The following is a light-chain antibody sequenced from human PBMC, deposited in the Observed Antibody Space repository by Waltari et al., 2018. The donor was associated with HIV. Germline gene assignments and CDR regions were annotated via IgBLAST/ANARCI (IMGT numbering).Light chain of an antibody. Sequence: DMVVTQSPATESVSLGERAPLSCRASHSVGINLAWYQQKPGQAPRLLIYGASTRATDIPGRFSGSGSGTDFTLTISSLQSEDSAVYFCQQYSNRPPWTFGQGTKVEI. CDR3: QQYSNRPPWT. J-gene: IGKJ1*01. CDR1: HSVGIN. CDR2: GAS. V-gene: IGKV3-15*01.